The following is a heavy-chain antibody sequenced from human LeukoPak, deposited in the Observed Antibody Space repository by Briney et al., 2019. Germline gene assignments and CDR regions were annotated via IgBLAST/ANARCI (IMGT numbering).Heavy chain of an antibody. CDR3: AKEGVCSSTSCPKSDPYFDY. V-gene: IGHV3-48*04. CDR2: ISSSSSTI. D-gene: IGHD2-2*01. J-gene: IGHJ4*02. Sequence: GGSLRLSCAASGFTFSSYSMNWVRQAPGKGLEWVSYISSSSSTIYYADSVKGRFTISRDNAKNSLYLQMNSLRAEDTALYYCAKEGVCSSTSCPKSDPYFDYWGQGTLVTVSS. CDR1: GFTFSSYS.